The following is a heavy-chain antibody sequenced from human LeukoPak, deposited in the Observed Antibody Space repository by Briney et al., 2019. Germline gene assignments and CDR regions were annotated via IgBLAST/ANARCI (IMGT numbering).Heavy chain of an antibody. CDR3: VKDIDDGGSGGNAFHI. CDR2: ISWNSGNI. D-gene: IGHD2-15*01. CDR1: GFTFDHYA. J-gene: IGHJ3*02. V-gene: IGHV3-9*01. Sequence: GGSLRLSCAASGFTFDHYALDWVRQVPGKGLEWVSSISWNSGNIAYANSVKGRFTLSRDNAKNSLYLQMNSLRTEDTAFYYCVKDIDDGGSGGNAFHIWGQGTMVTVSS.